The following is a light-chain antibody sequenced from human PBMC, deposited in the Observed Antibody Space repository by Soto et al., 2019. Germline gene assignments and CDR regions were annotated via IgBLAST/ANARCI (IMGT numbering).Light chain of an antibody. Sequence: QSVLTQPPSASGSPGQSVTISCTGTSSDVGGYHYVSWYQQHPGKAPKLMIHEVTKRPSGVPDRFSGSKSGNTASLTVSGLQGEDEADYYCQSYDGSLSGYVFGTGTKVTVL. CDR3: QSYDGSLSGYV. J-gene: IGLJ1*01. CDR2: EVT. CDR1: SSDVGGYHY. V-gene: IGLV2-8*01.